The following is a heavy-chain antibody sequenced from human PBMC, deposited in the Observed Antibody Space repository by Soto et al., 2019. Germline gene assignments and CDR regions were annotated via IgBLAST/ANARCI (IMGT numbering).Heavy chain of an antibody. D-gene: IGHD3-22*01. CDR1: GFTFSSYA. Sequence: GGSLRLSCAASGFTFSSYAMSWVRQAPGKGLEWVSAISGSGGSTYYADSVKGRFTISRDNSKNTLYLQMNSLRDEDTAVYYCAREYYYDSSGPYFGWGQGTLVTVSS. J-gene: IGHJ4*02. CDR3: AREYYYDSSGPYFG. V-gene: IGHV3-23*01. CDR2: ISGSGGST.